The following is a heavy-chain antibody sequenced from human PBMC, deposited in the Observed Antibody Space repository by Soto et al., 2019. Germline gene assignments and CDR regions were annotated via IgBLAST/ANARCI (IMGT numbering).Heavy chain of an antibody. CDR2: IIPIFGTA. V-gene: IGHV1-69*01. Sequence: QVQLVQSGAEVKKPGSSVKVSCKASGGTFSSYAISWVRQAPGQGLEWMGGIIPIFGTANYAQKFQGRVTITADESTSTAYMELSSLRSEDTAVYYCARAGYCSSTSCYFGLTPYCTNGVCYYYYYGMDVW. CDR3: ARAGYCSSTSCYFGLTPYCTNGVCYYYYYGMDV. D-gene: IGHD2-2*03. CDR1: GGTFSSYA. J-gene: IGHJ6*01.